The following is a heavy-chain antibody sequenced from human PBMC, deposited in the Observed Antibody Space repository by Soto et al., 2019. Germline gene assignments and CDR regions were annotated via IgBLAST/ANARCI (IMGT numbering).Heavy chain of an antibody. CDR2: IYPGDSDT. D-gene: IGHD3-16*02. V-gene: IGHV5-51*03. CDR1: GYSFTSYW. CDR3: ASGLYDYVWGSYRSHYYYGMDV. J-gene: IGHJ6*02. Sequence: EVQLVQSGAEVKKPGESLKISCKGSGYSFTSYWIGWVRQMPGKGLEWMGIIYPGDSDTRYSPSFQGQVTISADKSISTASLQWSSLKASDTAMYYCASGLYDYVWGSYRSHYYYGMDVWGQGTTVTVSS.